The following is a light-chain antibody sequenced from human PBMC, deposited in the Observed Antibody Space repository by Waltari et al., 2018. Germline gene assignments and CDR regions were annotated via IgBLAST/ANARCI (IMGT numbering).Light chain of an antibody. CDR3: VLYMSRDIL. V-gene: IGLV8-61*01. J-gene: IGLJ3*02. CDR1: SGPVLNSHY. Sequence: QTVVTQEPSFSVSPGGTVTLTCGLSSGPVLNSHYPSWYQQPPGQPPPVLIYSTNTRSSGVPDRFSGSILGNKAALTITGAQADDEAAYYCVLYMSRDILFGGGTKLTVL. CDR2: STN.